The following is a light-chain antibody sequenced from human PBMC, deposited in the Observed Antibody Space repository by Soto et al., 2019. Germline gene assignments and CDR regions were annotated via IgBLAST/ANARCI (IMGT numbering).Light chain of an antibody. CDR2: DAS. Sequence: EIVMTQSPGTLSVSPGERATLSCRASQSVSINLAWYQQKPGQAPRLLIYDASTRATGIPARFSGSGSGTEFTLTISSLQSKDFAVYYCQQYYSSLTFGQGTKLEIK. CDR3: QQYYSSLT. CDR1: QSVSIN. V-gene: IGKV3D-15*01. J-gene: IGKJ2*01.